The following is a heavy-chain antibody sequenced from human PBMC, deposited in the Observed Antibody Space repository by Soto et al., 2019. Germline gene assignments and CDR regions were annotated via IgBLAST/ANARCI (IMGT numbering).Heavy chain of an antibody. CDR1: GFTFSSYE. CDR3: APSYYYYGMDV. J-gene: IGHJ6*02. V-gene: IGHV3-48*03. Sequence: EVQLVESGGGLVQPGGSLRLSCAASGFTFSSYEMNWVRQAPGKGLEWVSYISSSGSTIYYADSVKGRFTISRDNAKNSLYLQMNSLRAEDTAVYYCAPSYYYYGMDVWGQGTTVTVSS. CDR2: ISSSGSTI.